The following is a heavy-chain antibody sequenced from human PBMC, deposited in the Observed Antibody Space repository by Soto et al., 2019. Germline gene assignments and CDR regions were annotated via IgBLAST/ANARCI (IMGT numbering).Heavy chain of an antibody. CDR1: GFTFSVSV. CDR3: TPGLVNGANF. J-gene: IGHJ4*02. V-gene: IGHV3-73*01. D-gene: IGHD6-19*01. CDR2: IRSQANNYAT. Sequence: EVQLVESGGGLVQPGGSLKLSCAASGFTFSVSVIHWVRQASGKGLEWVGRIRSQANNYATEYGASVKGRFTISRDDSKNTAYVQMNSLQTEATAVYYCTPGLVNGANFWGQGTLVTVSS.